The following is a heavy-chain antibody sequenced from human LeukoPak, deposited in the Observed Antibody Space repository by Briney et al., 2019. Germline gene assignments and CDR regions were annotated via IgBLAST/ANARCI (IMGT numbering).Heavy chain of an antibody. CDR1: GFIFSDYY. CDR3: ARDMDILTGYDY. V-gene: IGHV3-11*04. D-gene: IGHD3-9*01. J-gene: IGHJ4*02. CDR2: ISSSGSTK. Sequence: GGSLRLSCAASGFIFSDYYMSWIRQAPGKGLEWVSYISSSGSTKYYADSVEGRFTISRDSAKNSLYLQMNSLRAEDTAVYYCARDMDILTGYDYWGQGTLVTVSS.